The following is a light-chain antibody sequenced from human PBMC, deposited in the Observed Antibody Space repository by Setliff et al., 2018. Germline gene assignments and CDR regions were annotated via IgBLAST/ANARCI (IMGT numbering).Light chain of an antibody. CDR1: SSNIGNNY. J-gene: IGLJ1*01. V-gene: IGLV1-51*02. CDR3: GTWDNSLSAGGDYYV. Sequence: QSVLTQPPSVSAAPGQKATISCSGSSSNIGNNYVSWYQQLPGTAPKLLIYENNKRPSGIPDRFSGSKSGTSATLGITGLQTGDEADYYCGTWDNSLSAGGDYYVFGTGTKVTVL. CDR2: ENN.